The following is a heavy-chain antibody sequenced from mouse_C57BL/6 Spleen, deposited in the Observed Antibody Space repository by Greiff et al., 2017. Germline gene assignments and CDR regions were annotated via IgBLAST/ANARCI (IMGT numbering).Heavy chain of an antibody. CDR1: GFTFSSYA. CDR2: ISDGGSYT. CDR3: ARDDYYGFAY. V-gene: IGHV5-4*01. J-gene: IGHJ3*01. D-gene: IGHD1-1*01. Sequence: EVKLVESGGGLVKPGGSLKLSCAASGFTFSSYAMSWVRQTPEKRLEWVATISDGGSYTYYPDNVKGRFTISRDNAKNNLYLQMSHLKSEDTAMYYCARDDYYGFAYWGQGTLVTVSA.